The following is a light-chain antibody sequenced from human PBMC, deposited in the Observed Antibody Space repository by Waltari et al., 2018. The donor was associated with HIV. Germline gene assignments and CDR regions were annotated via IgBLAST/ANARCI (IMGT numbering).Light chain of an antibody. J-gene: IGLJ3*02. V-gene: IGLV2-14*01. CDR3: SSYTSSSTFPWV. CDR2: DVS. Sequence: QSPLTQPASVSGSPGQSITISFTGTSSAVGGYNHVSWYQQHPSKAPKLMSYDVSKRPSEVSNRFSGSKSGNTASLTISGLQAEDEADDFCSSYTSSSTFPWVFGGGTKLTVL. CDR1: SSAVGGYNH.